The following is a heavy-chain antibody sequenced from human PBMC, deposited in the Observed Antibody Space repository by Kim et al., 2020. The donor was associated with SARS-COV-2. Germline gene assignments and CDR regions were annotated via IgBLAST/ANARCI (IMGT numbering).Heavy chain of an antibody. Sequence: ASVKVSCKASGYTFTGYYMHWVRQAPGQGLEWMGWINPNSGGTNYAQKFQGRVTMTRDTSISTAYMELSRLRSDDTAVYYCARASSYGDYFLGSAFDIWGQGTMVTVSS. CDR3: ARASSYGDYFLGSAFDI. CDR1: GYTFTGYY. V-gene: IGHV1-2*02. CDR2: INPNSGGT. J-gene: IGHJ3*02. D-gene: IGHD4-17*01.